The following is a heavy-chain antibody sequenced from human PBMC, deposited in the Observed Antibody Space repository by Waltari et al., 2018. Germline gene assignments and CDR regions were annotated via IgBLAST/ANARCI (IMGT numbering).Heavy chain of an antibody. V-gene: IGHV3-23*01. J-gene: IGHJ3*02. CDR3: AKVEGGIVTRYYALDI. D-gene: IGHD3-16*02. Sequence: EVQLLESGGGLVQPGGSLRLSCAASGFTFGNSALSWVRQAPGKGREWISGISGSSISTYYADSVKGRFTISRDNSKNTLYLQMNSLRVEDTAVYFCAKVEGGIVTRYYALDIWGQGTMVTVSS. CDR2: ISGSSIST. CDR1: GFTFGNSA.